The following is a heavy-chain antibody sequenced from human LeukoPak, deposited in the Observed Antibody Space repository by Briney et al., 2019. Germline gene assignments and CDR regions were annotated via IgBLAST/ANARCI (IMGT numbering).Heavy chain of an antibody. CDR3: ARDLSLYCSGGSCYSLNY. D-gene: IGHD2-15*01. J-gene: IGHJ4*02. V-gene: IGHV3-48*04. CDR1: GFTFSSYS. CDR2: ISSSGSTI. Sequence: SGGSLRLSCTASGFTFSSYSMNWVRQAPGKGLEWVSCISSSGSTIYYTDSVKGRFTISRDNAKNSLYLQMNSLRAEDTAVYYCARDLSLYCSGGSCYSLNYWGQGTLVTVSS.